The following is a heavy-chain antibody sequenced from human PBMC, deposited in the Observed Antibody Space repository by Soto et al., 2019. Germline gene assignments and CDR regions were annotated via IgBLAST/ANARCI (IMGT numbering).Heavy chain of an antibody. CDR3: TGVWFGEFVYSFGY. Sequence: QVQLVQSGAEVKKPGASVKVSCKTSGYTFTTYGISWVRQAPGQGLEWMGWISPYNGNTKYAQKLQGRVTMTADTSTSTAYMDLRSLTSDDTAVYYCTGVWFGEFVYSFGYWGQGTLVTGSS. V-gene: IGHV1-18*01. J-gene: IGHJ4*02. D-gene: IGHD3-10*01. CDR1: GYTFTTYG. CDR2: ISPYNGNT.